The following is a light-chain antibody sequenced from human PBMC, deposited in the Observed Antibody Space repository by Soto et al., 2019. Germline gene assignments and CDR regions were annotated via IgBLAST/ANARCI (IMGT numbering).Light chain of an antibody. CDR2: DVN. CDR1: SSDIGAYNR. V-gene: IGLV2-18*02. CDR3: SSFTSSNTYV. Sequence: SALTQPPSVSGSPGQSVAISCTGTSSDIGAYNRVSWYQQPPGTAPKLMIYDVNNRPSGVPDRFSGSKSGNTASLTISGLQADDGADYYCSSFTSSNTYVFGTGTKVTVL. J-gene: IGLJ1*01.